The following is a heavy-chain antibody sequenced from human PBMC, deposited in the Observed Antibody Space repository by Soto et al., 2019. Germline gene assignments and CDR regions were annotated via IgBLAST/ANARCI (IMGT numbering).Heavy chain of an antibody. CDR2: INGDGSTT. V-gene: IGHV3-74*01. CDR3: ARPRYDGSGTPFDH. D-gene: IGHD3-22*01. CDR1: GFTFSSYW. Sequence: EVQLVESGGALVQPGGSLRLSFAASGFTFSSYWMHWVRQAPGKGLVLVSRINGDGSTTTYADSVKGRFIISRDNAKNMLYLQMNSLTAEDTAVYYCARPRYDGSGTPFDHWGQGTLVTVSS. J-gene: IGHJ4*02.